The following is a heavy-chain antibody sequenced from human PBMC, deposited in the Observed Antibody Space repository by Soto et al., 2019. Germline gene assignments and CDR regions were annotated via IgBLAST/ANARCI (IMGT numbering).Heavy chain of an antibody. CDR3: AAGETPIFASAGYYYYYGMDV. D-gene: IGHD3-3*01. CDR2: IVVGSGNT. J-gene: IGHJ6*02. CDR1: GFTFTSSA. Sequence: ASVKVSCKASGFTFTSSAVQWVRQARGQRLEWIGWIVVGSGNTNYAQKFQERVTITRDMSTSTAYMELSSLRSEDTAVYYCAAGETPIFASAGYYYYYGMDVWGQGTTVTVSS. V-gene: IGHV1-58*01.